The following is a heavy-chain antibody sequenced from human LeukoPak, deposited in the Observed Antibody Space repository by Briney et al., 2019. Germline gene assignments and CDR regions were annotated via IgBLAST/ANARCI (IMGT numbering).Heavy chain of an antibody. D-gene: IGHD1-26*01. CDR3: AKTSGSYRFDY. CDR1: GFTFSSYA. CDR2: FSGSGGGT. V-gene: IGHV3-23*01. J-gene: IGHJ4*02. Sequence: QAGGSLRLSCAASGFTFSSYAMSWVRQAPGKGLEGVSAFSGSGGGTYYADSVKGRFTISRDNSKNTLYLQMNSLRAEDTGVYYCAKTSGSYRFDYWGQGTLVTVSS.